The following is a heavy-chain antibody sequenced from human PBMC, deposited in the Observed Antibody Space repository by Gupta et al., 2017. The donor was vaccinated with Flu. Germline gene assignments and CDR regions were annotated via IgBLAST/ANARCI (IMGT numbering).Heavy chain of an antibody. V-gene: IGHV3-74*01. CDR1: GFTFSNYW. CDR2: INSDGSIT. D-gene: IGHD1-1*01. CDR3: ARDRRTARRPED. J-gene: IGHJ4*02. Sequence: EVQVVESGGGSVQPGGSLRLSCAASGFTFSNYWMHWVRQAPGKGLEWVSRINSDGSITNYAESVEGRLTISRDNAENTLYLQMNRLRVEDTAVYYCARDRRTARRPEDWGRGTLVTVSS.